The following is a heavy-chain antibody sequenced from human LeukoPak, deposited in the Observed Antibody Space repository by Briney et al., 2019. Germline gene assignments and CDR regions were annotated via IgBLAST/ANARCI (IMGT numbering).Heavy chain of an antibody. CDR3: ARNRDYYYYYMDV. D-gene: IGHD1-14*01. V-gene: IGHV4-59*01. CDR2: IYYSGST. CDR1: GGSISSYY. Sequence: SETLSLTCTVSGGSISSYYWSWIRQPPGKGLEWIGYIYYSGSTNYNPSLKSRVTISVDTSKNQFSLKLSSVTAADTAVYYCARNRDYYYYYMDVWGKGTTVAVSS. J-gene: IGHJ6*03.